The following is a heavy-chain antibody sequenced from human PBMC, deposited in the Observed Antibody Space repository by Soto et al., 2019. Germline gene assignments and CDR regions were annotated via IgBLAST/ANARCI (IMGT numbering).Heavy chain of an antibody. J-gene: IGHJ4*02. CDR3: ARDLSGDTTSDFDL. V-gene: IGHV3-74*01. Sequence: GGSLRLSCAASGFAFRSYWMHWVRQTPGKGPVWVSRIYNDGSRTAYADSVKGRFTISRDNAKNTMYLQMSSLTVEDTAVYYCARDLSGDTTSDFDLWGQGTLVTVSS. D-gene: IGHD1-1*01. CDR2: IYNDGSRT. CDR1: GFAFRSYW.